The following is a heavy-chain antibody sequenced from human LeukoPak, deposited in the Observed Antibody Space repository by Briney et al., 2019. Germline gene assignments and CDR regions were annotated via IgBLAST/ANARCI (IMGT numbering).Heavy chain of an antibody. CDR1: GGSISSGSYY. CDR2: IYTSGST. D-gene: IGHD5-24*01. V-gene: IGHV4-61*02. J-gene: IGHJ4*02. Sequence: SQTLSLTCTVSGGSISSGSYYWSWIRQPAGKGLEWIGRIYTSGSTNFNPSLKSRVTISLDTSKNQFSLRLNSVTAADTAVYYCARDRDGYNFRFDYWGQGTLVTVSS. CDR3: ARDRDGYNFRFDY.